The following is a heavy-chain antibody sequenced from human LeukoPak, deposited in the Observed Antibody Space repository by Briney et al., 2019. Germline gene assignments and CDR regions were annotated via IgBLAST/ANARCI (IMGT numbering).Heavy chain of an antibody. J-gene: IGHJ3*02. CDR1: GYSISGGYY. CDR3: ARVCGGDCLNAFDM. V-gene: IGHV4-38-2*01. D-gene: IGHD2-21*01. CDR2: TYHSGST. Sequence: SETLSLTCAVSGYSISGGYYWGWIRQSPEKGLEWIGSTYHSGSTYYNPSLKSRVTISVDTSKNQFSLKLSSVTAADTAVYYCARVCGGDCLNAFDMWGQGTMVTVSS.